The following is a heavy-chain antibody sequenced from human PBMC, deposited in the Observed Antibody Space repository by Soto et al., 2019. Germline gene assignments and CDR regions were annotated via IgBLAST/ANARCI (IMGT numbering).Heavy chain of an antibody. V-gene: IGHV3-30*18. CDR3: AKDGGYCSDGSCYGGPLYFDY. D-gene: IGHD2-15*01. CDR2: ISYDGSNK. J-gene: IGHJ4*02. Sequence: GGSLRLSCAASGFTFRSYGMHWVRQAPGKGLEWVAVISYDGSNKYYADSVKGRFTISRDNSKNTLYLQMNSLRAEDTAVYYCAKDGGYCSDGSCYGGPLYFDYWGQGTLVTVSS. CDR1: GFTFRSYG.